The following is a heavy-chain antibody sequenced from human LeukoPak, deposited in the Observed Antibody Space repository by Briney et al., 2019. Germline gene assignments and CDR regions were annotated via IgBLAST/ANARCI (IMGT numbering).Heavy chain of an antibody. CDR3: ARDSPVTPIYYYGLDV. CDR1: GGSISSGDYY. CDR2: IYYTGTT. Sequence: SQTLSLTCTVSGGSISSGDYYWSWIRQPPGKGLEWIGDIYYTGTTYYNPSLKSRVSMSVDRSKSQFSLRLSSVAAADTAVYYCARDSPVTPIYYYGLDVWGQGTTVTVSS. D-gene: IGHD4-17*01. J-gene: IGHJ6*02. V-gene: IGHV4-30-4*01.